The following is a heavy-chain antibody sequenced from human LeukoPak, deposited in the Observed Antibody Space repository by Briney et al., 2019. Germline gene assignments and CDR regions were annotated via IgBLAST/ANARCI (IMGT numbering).Heavy chain of an antibody. V-gene: IGHV3-72*01. CDR3: VRGFNSFDS. J-gene: IGHJ4*02. D-gene: IGHD2/OR15-2a*01. CDR1: GFTFSDYY. CDR2: SRNKAKSYST. Sequence: PGGSLRLSCAASGFTFSDYYMDWVRQAPGKGLEWVGRSRNKAKSYSTEYAASVKGRFTISRDESRNSLYLQMNSLTTEDTAVYYCVRGFNSFDSWGQGTQVTVSS.